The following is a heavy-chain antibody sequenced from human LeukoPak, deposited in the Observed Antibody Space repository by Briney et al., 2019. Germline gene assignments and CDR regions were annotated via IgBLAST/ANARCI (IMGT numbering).Heavy chain of an antibody. CDR3: ARDLWAGESSW. D-gene: IGHD3-10*01. Sequence: PGGSLRLSCAASGFTVSSSYMTWVRQAPGKGLEWVSVIHSGGTTYYADSVKGRFTISRDNSKNTLYLQMNSLRAEDTAVYYCARDLWAGESSWWGQGTLVTVSS. CDR1: GFTVSSSY. V-gene: IGHV3-53*01. J-gene: IGHJ4*02. CDR2: IHSGGTT.